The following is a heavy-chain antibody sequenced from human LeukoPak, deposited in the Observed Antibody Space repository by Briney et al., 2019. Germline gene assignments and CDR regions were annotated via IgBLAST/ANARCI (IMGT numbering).Heavy chain of an antibody. CDR1: GYTFTSYY. J-gene: IGHJ4*02. D-gene: IGHD2-2*01. Sequence: ASVKVSCKASGYTFTSYYMHWVRQAPGQGLEWMGWINPNSGGTNYAQKFQGRVTMTRDTSISTAYMELSRLRSDDTAVYYCARGYCSSTSCYEDYWGQGTLVTVSS. V-gene: IGHV1-2*02. CDR2: INPNSGGT. CDR3: ARGYCSSTSCYEDY.